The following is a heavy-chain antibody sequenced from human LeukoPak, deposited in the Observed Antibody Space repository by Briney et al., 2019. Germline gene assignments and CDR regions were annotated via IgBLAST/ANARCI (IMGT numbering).Heavy chain of an antibody. D-gene: IGHD3-10*01. CDR1: GFTFSSYA. Sequence: GGSLRLSCAASGFTFSSYAIHWVCQAPGKGLEWVAGISYDGSTKYYADSVKGRFTISRDNSKNTLYLQMNSLRAEDTAVYYCARDLYYYGSGTYSMGDYWGQGTLVTVSS. CDR3: ARDLYYYGSGTYSMGDY. J-gene: IGHJ4*02. CDR2: ISYDGSTK. V-gene: IGHV3-30*04.